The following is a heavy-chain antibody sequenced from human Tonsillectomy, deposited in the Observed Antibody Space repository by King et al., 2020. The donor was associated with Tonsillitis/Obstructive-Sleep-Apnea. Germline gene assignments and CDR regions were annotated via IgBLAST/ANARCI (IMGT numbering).Heavy chain of an antibody. V-gene: IGHV3-7*04. CDR3: VRDSAPSGGGRCYDAFDI. J-gene: IGHJ3*02. CDR2: INQDEKKK. D-gene: IGHD3-10*01. CDR1: GFTLSRYW. Sequence: QLVQSGGGLVQPGGSLRLSCAASGFTLSRYWMIWVRQAPGKGLEWVANINQDEKKKYYMDSVKGRFTISRDNAKNSLYLQMDTLRGEDTAVYYCVRDSAPSGGGRCYDAFDIWGQGTMVTVSS.